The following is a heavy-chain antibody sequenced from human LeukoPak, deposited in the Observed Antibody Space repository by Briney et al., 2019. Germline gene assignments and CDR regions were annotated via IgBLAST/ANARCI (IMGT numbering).Heavy chain of an antibody. CDR3: ASDYSGRPFDY. CDR2: IGYDGSNK. Sequence: GGSLRLSCAASEFSVGSNYMTWVRQAPGKGLEWVAFIGYDGSNKYYVDSVKGRFTISRDNSKNTLYLQMNSLRAEDTAVYYCASDYSGRPFDYWGQGTLVTVSS. CDR1: EFSVGSNY. J-gene: IGHJ4*02. D-gene: IGHD1-26*01. V-gene: IGHV3-30*02.